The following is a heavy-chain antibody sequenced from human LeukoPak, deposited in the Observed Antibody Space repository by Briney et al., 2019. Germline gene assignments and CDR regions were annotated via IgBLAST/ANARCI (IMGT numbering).Heavy chain of an antibody. V-gene: IGHV3-48*04. D-gene: IGHD5-12*01. CDR3: ARDSGQHSGYDWSH. Sequence: PGGSLRLSCAVSGFTFSSYSMNWVRQAPGKGLEWVSYISSTAITINYADSVKGRFHISRDNVKNLLYLQMNSLRADDTAVYYCARDSGQHSGYDWSHWGQGTLVTVSS. CDR2: ISSTAITI. CDR1: GFTFSSYS. J-gene: IGHJ4*02.